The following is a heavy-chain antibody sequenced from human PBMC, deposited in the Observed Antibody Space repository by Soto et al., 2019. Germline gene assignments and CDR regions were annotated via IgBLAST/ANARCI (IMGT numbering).Heavy chain of an antibody. Sequence: EVQLVESGGGLVKPGGSLRLSCAASGFTFSRYSMNWVRQAPGKGLEWVSSISRSSSFLYEVDSVKGRFPISRDNAKNPLYLQMNSLRAEDTAVYSCARDESWVGDTPYWYFDLWGRGTLVTVSS. CDR2: ISRSSSFL. CDR3: ARDESWVGDTPYWYFDL. CDR1: GFTFSRYS. D-gene: IGHD4-17*01. J-gene: IGHJ2*01. V-gene: IGHV3-21*01.